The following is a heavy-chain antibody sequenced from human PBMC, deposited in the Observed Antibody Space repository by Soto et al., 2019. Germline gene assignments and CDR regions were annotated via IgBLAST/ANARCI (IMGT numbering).Heavy chain of an antibody. Sequence: SETLSLTCTVSGGSISSGDYYWSWIRQPPGKGLEWIGYIYYSGSTYYNPSLKSRVTISVDTSKDQFSLKLSSVTAADTAVYYCARGSSITFDYWGQGTLVTVSS. J-gene: IGHJ4*02. CDR2: IYYSGST. V-gene: IGHV4-30-4*08. D-gene: IGHD3-10*01. CDR1: GGSISSGDYY. CDR3: ARGSSITFDY.